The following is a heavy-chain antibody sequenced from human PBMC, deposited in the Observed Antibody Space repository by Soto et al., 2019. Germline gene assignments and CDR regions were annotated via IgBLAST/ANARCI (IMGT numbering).Heavy chain of an antibody. CDR3: AGGTGWVFNF. Sequence: EVQLVESGGGLVQPGGSLRLSCAASGFTFDTFWMTWVRQAPGKGLEWVAIIKQDGSERRYGDSVKGRFSISRDNTKNSLFLQLNSLRAEDTVMYFCAGGTGWVFNFWGQGTLVAVSS. D-gene: IGHD6-19*01. CDR2: IKQDGSER. J-gene: IGHJ4*02. V-gene: IGHV3-7*03. CDR1: GFTFDTFW.